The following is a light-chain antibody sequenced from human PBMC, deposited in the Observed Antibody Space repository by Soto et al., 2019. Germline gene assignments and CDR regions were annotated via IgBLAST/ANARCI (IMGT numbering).Light chain of an antibody. CDR3: SSYAGSNSFV. Sequence: QSVLTQPPSASGSPGQSVTISCTGTSTYVGAYNYVSWYQQRPGKAPKLMIFEVTKRPSGVPDRFSGSKSGNTASLTVSGVQADDEADYYCSSYAGSNSFVFGTGNKVTVL. V-gene: IGLV2-8*01. J-gene: IGLJ1*01. CDR1: STYVGAYNY. CDR2: EVT.